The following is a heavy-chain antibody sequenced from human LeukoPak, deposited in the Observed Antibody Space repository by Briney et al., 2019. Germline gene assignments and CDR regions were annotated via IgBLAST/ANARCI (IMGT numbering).Heavy chain of an antibody. CDR2: ISSSSRYI. V-gene: IGHV3-21*04. Sequence: GGSPRLCCAASGVTFSSYSMNWVRQAPGKGLEWVSAISSSSRYIYYADSVKGRYTIPRDTAKHTLHLQMNSLRAEDTPVHHRAKAGIAAAVAAWGQWTMVTVSS. CDR3: AKAGIAAAVAA. CDR1: GVTFSSYS. J-gene: IGHJ3*01. D-gene: IGHD6-13*01.